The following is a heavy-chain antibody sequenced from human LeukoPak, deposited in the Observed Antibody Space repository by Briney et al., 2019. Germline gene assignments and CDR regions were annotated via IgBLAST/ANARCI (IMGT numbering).Heavy chain of an antibody. CDR1: GFSLRNARMG. CDR2: IFSNDEK. Sequence: SGPVLVKPTETLTLTCTVSGFSLRNARMGVSWIRQPPGKALEWLSHIFSNDEKSYSTSLKSRLTISKDTSKSQVVLTMTNMDPVDTATYYCARILGDYYDSSGYNDYWGQGTLVTVSS. V-gene: IGHV2-26*01. J-gene: IGHJ4*02. CDR3: ARILGDYYDSSGYNDY. D-gene: IGHD3-22*01.